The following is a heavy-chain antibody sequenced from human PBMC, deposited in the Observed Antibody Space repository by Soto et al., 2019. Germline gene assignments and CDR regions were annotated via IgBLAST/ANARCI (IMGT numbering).Heavy chain of an antibody. CDR1: GGSFSGYY. CDR2: INHSGST. V-gene: IGHV4-34*01. J-gene: IGHJ6*02. D-gene: IGHD1-20*01. CDR3: ARVGFSWNDDYYGMDV. Sequence: QVQLQQWGAGLLKPSETLSLTCAVYGGSFSGYYWSWIRQPPGKGLEWIGEINHSGSTNYNPSLKSRVTISVDPSKNPFSLKLSSVTAADTAVYYCARVGFSWNDDYYGMDVWGQGTTVTVSS.